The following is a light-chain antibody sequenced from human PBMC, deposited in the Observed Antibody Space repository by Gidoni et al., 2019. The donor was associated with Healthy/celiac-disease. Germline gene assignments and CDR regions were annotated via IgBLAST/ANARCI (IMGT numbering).Light chain of an antibody. Sequence: ELGMTQSPATLSVSPGERATLSCRASQSVSSNLAWYQQKPGQAPRLLIYGASTRAPGIPARFSGSGSGTEFTLTISSLQSEDFAVYYCQQYNNWPPWTFGQXTKVEIK. J-gene: IGKJ1*01. CDR2: GAS. CDR1: QSVSSN. CDR3: QQYNNWPPWT. V-gene: IGKV3-15*01.